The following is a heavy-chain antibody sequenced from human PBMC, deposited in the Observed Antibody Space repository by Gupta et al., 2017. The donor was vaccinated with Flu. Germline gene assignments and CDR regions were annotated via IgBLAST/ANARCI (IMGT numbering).Heavy chain of an antibody. V-gene: IGHV3-21*01. Sequence: NWVRQAPGKGLEWVSSISSSSSYIYYADSVKGRFTISRDNAKNSLYLQMNSLRAEDTAVYYCASLRMTTVTHYWGQGTMVTVPS. CDR2: ISSSSSYI. D-gene: IGHD4-17*01. J-gene: IGHJ4*02. CDR3: ASLRMTTVTHY.